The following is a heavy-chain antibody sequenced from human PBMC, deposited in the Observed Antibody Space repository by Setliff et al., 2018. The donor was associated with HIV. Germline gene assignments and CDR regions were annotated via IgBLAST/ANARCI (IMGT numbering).Heavy chain of an antibody. V-gene: IGHV1-46*01. CDR2: INPSSGST. D-gene: IGHD6-19*01. CDR3: ARNQGDSSGWYAGDY. CDR1: GYTFTSYY. Sequence: ASVKVSCKASGYTFTSYYMHWVRQAPGQGLEWMRIINPSSGSTTYAQKFQGRVTMTRDTSTSTVYMNLRNLRSEDTAVYYCARNQGDSSGWYAGDYWGHGTLVTVSS. J-gene: IGHJ4*01.